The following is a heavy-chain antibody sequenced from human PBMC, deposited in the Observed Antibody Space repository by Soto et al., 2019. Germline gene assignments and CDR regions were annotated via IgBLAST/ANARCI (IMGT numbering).Heavy chain of an antibody. CDR3: ARHGYCSGGSYYGGYYYYGMDV. V-gene: IGHV5-51*01. CDR1: GYSFTSCW. D-gene: IGHD2-15*01. Sequence: GESLNISCKGSGYSFTSCWIGWVRQMPGKGLEWMGIIYPGDSDTRYSPSFQGQVTISADKSISTAYLQWSSLKASDTAMYYCARHGYCSGGSYYGGYYYYGMDVWGQGTTVTVSS. CDR2: IYPGDSDT. J-gene: IGHJ6*02.